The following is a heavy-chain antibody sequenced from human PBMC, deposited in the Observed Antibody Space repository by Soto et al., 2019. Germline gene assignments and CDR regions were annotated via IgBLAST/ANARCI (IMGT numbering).Heavy chain of an antibody. CDR2: IYYSGST. D-gene: IGHD3-9*01. CDR3: ARVRLTGYYRFDP. CDR1: GGSISSSSYY. Sequence: PSETLSLTCTVSGGSISSSSYYWGWIRQPPGKGLEWIGSIYYSGSTYYNPSLKSRVTISVDTSKNQFSLKLSSVTAADTAVYYCARVRLTGYYRFDPWGQGTLVTVSS. V-gene: IGHV4-39*07. J-gene: IGHJ5*02.